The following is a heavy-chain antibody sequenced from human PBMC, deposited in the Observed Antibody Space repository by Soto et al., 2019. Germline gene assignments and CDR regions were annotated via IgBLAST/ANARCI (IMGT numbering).Heavy chain of an antibody. Sequence: SETLSLTCTVSGGSISSYYWSWIRQPPGKGLEWIGYIYYSGSTNYNPSLKSRVTISVDTSKNQFSLKLSSVTAADTVVYYCAREEGVGAMFLGYWGQGTLVTVSS. V-gene: IGHV4-59*01. CDR1: GGSISSYY. CDR2: IYYSGST. CDR3: AREEGVGAMFLGY. J-gene: IGHJ4*02. D-gene: IGHD1-26*01.